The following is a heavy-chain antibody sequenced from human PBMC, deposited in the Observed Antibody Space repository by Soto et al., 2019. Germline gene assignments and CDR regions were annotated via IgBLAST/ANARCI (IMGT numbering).Heavy chain of an antibody. Sequence: SETLSLTCTVSCGSISSYYWSWIRQPPGKGLEWIGYIYYSGSTNYNPSLKSRVTISVDTSKNQFSLKLSSVTAADTAVYYCARFSISRPIYWGQGTLVTVSS. D-gene: IGHD3-3*02. CDR3: ARFSISRPIY. V-gene: IGHV4-59*01. J-gene: IGHJ4*02. CDR1: CGSISSYY. CDR2: IYYSGST.